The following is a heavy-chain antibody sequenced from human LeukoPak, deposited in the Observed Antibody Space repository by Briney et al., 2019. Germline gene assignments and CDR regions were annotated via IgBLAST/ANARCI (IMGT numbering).Heavy chain of an antibody. J-gene: IGHJ5*02. Sequence: SSEALSLTCTVSGGSISSSSYYWGWIRQPPGKGLEWIGSIYYSGSTYYNPSLKSRVTISVDTSKNQFSLKLSSVTAADTAVYCCARHSIAARPGWFDPWGQGTLVTVSS. CDR1: GGSISSSSYY. CDR3: ARHSIAARPGWFDP. V-gene: IGHV4-39*01. D-gene: IGHD6-6*01. CDR2: IYYSGST.